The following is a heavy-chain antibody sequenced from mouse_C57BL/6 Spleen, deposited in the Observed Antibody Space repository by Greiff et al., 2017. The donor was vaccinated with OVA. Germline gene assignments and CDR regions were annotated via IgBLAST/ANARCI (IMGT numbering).Heavy chain of an antibody. V-gene: IGHV5-17*01. CDR2: ISSGSSTI. CDR1: GFTFSDYG. CDR3: ARKLPPYYDARDD. Sequence: EVMLVESGGGLVKPGGSLKLSCAASGFTFSDYGMHWVRQAPEKGLEWVAYISSGSSTIYYAATVKGRFTISRDHANTPLFLQLTSLRSADTAMLYCARKLPPYYDARDDWGKGTSVTGAS. D-gene: IGHD2-1*01. J-gene: IGHJ4*01.